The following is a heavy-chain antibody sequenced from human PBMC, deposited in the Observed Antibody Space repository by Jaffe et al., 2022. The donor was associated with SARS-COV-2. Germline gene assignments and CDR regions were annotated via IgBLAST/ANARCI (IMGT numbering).Heavy chain of an antibody. J-gene: IGHJ3*02. CDR3: ARGIKGAAKDAFDI. D-gene: IGHD2-15*01. Sequence: QVQLQQWGAGLLKPSETLSLTCAVYGGSFSGYYWSWIRQPPGKGLEWIGEINHSGSTNYNPSLKSRVTISVDTSKNQFSLKLSSVTAADTAVYYCARGIKGAAKDAFDIWGQGTMVTVSS. V-gene: IGHV4-34*01. CDR2: INHSGST. CDR1: GGSFSGYY.